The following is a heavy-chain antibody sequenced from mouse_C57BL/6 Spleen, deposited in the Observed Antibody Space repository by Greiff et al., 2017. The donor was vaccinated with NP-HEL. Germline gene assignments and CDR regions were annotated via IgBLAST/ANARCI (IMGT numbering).Heavy chain of an antibody. D-gene: IGHD4-1*01. V-gene: IGHV1-26*01. CDR3: ARRRTGSFAY. J-gene: IGHJ3*01. Sequence: VQLQQSGPELVKPGASVKISCKASGYTFTDYYMNWVKQSHGKSLEWIGDINPNNGGTSYNQKFKGKATLTVDKSSSTAYMELRSLTSEDSAVYYCARRRTGSFAYWGQGTLVTVSA. CDR1: GYTFTDYY. CDR2: INPNNGGT.